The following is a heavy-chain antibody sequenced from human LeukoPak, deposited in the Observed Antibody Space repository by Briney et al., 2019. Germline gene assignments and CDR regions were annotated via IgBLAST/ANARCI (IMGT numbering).Heavy chain of an antibody. D-gene: IGHD3-22*01. J-gene: IGHJ4*01. Sequence: SETLSLTCSVSGGSISSSNWWSWVRQPPGKGLEWVGEIIHTGSTNYNPSLKSRVTISVDKSKNQFSLNLSSVTAADTAMYYCACYYDSSGYRFDYWGHGALVTVSS. CDR2: IIHTGST. CDR1: GGSISSSNW. CDR3: ACYYDSSGYRFDY. V-gene: IGHV4-4*02.